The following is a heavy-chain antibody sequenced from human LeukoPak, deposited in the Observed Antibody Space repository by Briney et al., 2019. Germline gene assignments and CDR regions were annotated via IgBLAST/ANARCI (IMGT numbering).Heavy chain of an antibody. CDR2: ISTDNSNR. CDR3: AIQWLAKRSYYFDY. J-gene: IGHJ4*02. V-gene: IGHV1-18*01. D-gene: IGHD6-19*01. CDR1: GYTFTKYG. Sequence: ASVKVSCKASGYTFTKYGITWGRQAPGQGLEWMGWISTDNSNRNYAQKLQGRVTMTTDTSTSTAYMELRSLISDDTAVYYCAIQWLAKRSYYFDYWGQGTLVTVSS.